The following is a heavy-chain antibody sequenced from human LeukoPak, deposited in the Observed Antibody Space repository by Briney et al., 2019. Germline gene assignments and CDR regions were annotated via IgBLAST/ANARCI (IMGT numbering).Heavy chain of an antibody. CDR3: ARDYYGLEGFFDY. D-gene: IGHD3-10*01. CDR2: IKQDGSAK. V-gene: IGHV3-7*03. CDR1: GFTFSDYW. J-gene: IGHJ4*02. Sequence: GGSLRLSCAASGFTFSDYWMSWVRQAPGKGLEWVANIKQDGSAKHYVDSVKGRFTISRDNAKNPLYLQMNSLRVEGTAVYYCARDYYGLEGFFDYWGQGTLVTVSS.